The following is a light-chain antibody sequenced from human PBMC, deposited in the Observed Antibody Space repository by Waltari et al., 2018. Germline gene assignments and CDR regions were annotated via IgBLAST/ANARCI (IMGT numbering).Light chain of an antibody. J-gene: IGKJ1*01. CDR1: QTINHY. CDR3: QQRYNWPWT. V-gene: IGKV3-11*01. Sequence: ETVLTQSPATLSLSPGERATLSCRASQTINHYLAWYHQKPGQAPRLLIYDASNRATGIPARFSGSGSGTDFTLTISSLEPEDFAVYYCQQRYNWPWTFGQGTKVEIE. CDR2: DAS.